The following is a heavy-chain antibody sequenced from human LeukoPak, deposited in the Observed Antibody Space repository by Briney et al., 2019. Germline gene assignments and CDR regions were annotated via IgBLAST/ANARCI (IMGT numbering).Heavy chain of an antibody. J-gene: IGHJ4*02. CDR3: ATLYTYGVDY. CDR1: GYTLTELS. CDR2: FDPEDGET. V-gene: IGHV1-24*01. Sequence: ASVKVSCKVCGYTLTELSMHWVRQAPGKGLEWMGGFDPEDGETIYARKFQGRVTLTEDTSTDTAYMELSSLRSEDTAVYYCATLYTYGVDYWGQGTLVTVSS. D-gene: IGHD5-18*01.